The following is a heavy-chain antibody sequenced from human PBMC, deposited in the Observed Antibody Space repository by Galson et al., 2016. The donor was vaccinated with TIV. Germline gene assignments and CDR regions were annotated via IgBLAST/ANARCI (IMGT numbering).Heavy chain of an antibody. D-gene: IGHD1/OR15-1a*01. CDR1: GFTFGTYA. CDR2: IWGTGDDA. J-gene: IGHJ4*02. Sequence: SLRLSCAASGFTFGTYAMSWVRQAPGKGLEWVSTIWGTGDDAHYADSGKGRFTISRDNSKNTLYLEMNSLRAEDTAVYYCAKVLVGGGNNMIFDYWGQGTLVTVSS. V-gene: IGHV3-23*01. CDR3: AKVLVGGGNNMIFDY.